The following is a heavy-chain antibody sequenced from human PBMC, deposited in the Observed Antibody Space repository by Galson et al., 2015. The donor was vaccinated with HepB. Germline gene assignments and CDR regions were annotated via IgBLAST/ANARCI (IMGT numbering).Heavy chain of an antibody. Sequence: SLRLSCAASGFTFDDYAMNWVRQVPGKGLEWVSGISWNSGTIYYADSVKGRFTISRDNAKNSLYLQMNSLRAEDTAVYYCARCDFGGGYWYFDLWGRGALVTVSS. CDR3: ARCDFGGGYWYFDL. V-gene: IGHV3-9*01. D-gene: IGHD5-24*01. J-gene: IGHJ2*01. CDR2: ISWNSGTI. CDR1: GFTFDDYA.